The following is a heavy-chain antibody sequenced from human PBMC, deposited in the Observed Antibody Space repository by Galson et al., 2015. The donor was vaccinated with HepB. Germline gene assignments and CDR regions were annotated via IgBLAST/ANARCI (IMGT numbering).Heavy chain of an antibody. D-gene: IGHD6-19*01. Sequence: SLRLSCAASGFTLSNHAMHWVRQAPGKGLEWVALISFEGTATYYGDSVKGRFTISRDISKNTLHLQMNSLRPEDSAVYYCAKDWGFTVAGTHWYFDLWGRSTLVTVSS. J-gene: IGHJ2*01. CDR2: ISFEGTAT. CDR3: AKDWGFTVAGTHWYFDL. CDR1: GFTLSNHA. V-gene: IGHV3-30*18.